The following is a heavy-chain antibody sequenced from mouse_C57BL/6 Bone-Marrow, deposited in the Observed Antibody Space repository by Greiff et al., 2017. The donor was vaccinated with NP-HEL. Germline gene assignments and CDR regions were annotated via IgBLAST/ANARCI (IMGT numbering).Heavy chain of an antibody. J-gene: IGHJ3*01. CDR2: IYPRSGNT. CDR1: GYTFTSYG. D-gene: IGHD2-3*01. CDR3: ARMGVYDGYYPFAY. V-gene: IGHV1-81*01. Sequence: VKLMESGAELARPGASVKLSCKASGYTFTSYGISWVKQRTGQGLEWIGEIYPRSGNTYYNEKFKGKATLTADKSSSTAYMELRSLTSEDSAVYFCARMGVYDGYYPFAYWGQGTLVTVSA.